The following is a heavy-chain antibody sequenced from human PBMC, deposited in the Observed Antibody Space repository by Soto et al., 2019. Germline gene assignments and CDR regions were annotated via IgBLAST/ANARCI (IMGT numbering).Heavy chain of an antibody. V-gene: IGHV1-8*01. CDR1: GYTFTSYD. CDR2: MNPNSGNT. D-gene: IGHD3-16*02. CDR3: ARSGSYDYVWGSYRWYSYYGMDV. Sequence: GASVKVSCKASGYTFTSYDINWVRQATGQGLEWMGWMNPNSGNTGYAQKFQGRVTMTRNTSISTAYMELSSLRSEDTAVYYCARSGSYDYVWGSYRWYSYYGMDVWGQRTTVTVSS. J-gene: IGHJ6*02.